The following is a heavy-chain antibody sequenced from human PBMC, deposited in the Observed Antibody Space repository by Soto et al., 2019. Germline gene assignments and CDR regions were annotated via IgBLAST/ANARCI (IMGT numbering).Heavy chain of an antibody. CDR3: ARHRNYYYYGMDV. V-gene: IGHV4-39*01. CDR1: GGSISSSSYY. J-gene: IGHJ6*02. CDR2: IYYSGST. Sequence: QLQLQESGPGLVKPSETLSLTCTVSGGSISSSSYYWGWIRQPPGKGLEWIGSIYYSGSTYHNPSLKSRVTISVDTSNNQFSLTLSSVTAADTAVYYCARHRNYYYYGMDVWGQGTTVTVSS.